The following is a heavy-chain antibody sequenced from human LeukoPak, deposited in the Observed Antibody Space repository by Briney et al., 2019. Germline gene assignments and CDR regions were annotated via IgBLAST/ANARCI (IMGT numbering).Heavy chain of an antibody. D-gene: IGHD6-19*01. CDR1: GFTFSSYW. J-gene: IGHJ6*03. Sequence: PGGSLRLSCAASGFTFSSYWMSWVRQAPGKGLEWVANIKQDGSEKYYVDSVKGRFTISRDNAKNSLYLQMNSLRAEDTAVYYCARVYRTAVAGQYYYYYCMVVWGKGTTVTVCS. CDR2: IKQDGSEK. V-gene: IGHV3-7*01. CDR3: ARVYRTAVAGQYYYYYCMVV.